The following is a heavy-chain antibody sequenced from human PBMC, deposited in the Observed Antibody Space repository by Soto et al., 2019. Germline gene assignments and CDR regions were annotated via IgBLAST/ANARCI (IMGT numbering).Heavy chain of an antibody. Sequence: EVQLVQSGAEVKKPGESLKISCKGSGYSFTSYWIGWVRQMPGKGLEWMGIIYPGDSDTRYSPSFQGQVTISADKSISTAYLQWSSLKASDTAMYYCARHTPYCSSTSCYAGDYYYYYMDVWGKGTTVTVSS. D-gene: IGHD2-2*01. CDR1: GYSFTSYW. J-gene: IGHJ6*03. CDR2: IYPGDSDT. V-gene: IGHV5-51*01. CDR3: ARHTPYCSSTSCYAGDYYYYYMDV.